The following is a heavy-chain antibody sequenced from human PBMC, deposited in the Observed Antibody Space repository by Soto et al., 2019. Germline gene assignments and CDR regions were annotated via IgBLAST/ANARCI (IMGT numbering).Heavy chain of an antibody. CDR1: GFTFSSYW. V-gene: IGHV3-74*01. CDR3: ARMSVPPPYQRLPHGTYYYYGMDV. J-gene: IGHJ6*02. D-gene: IGHD2-2*01. CDR2: INSDGSST. Sequence: GGSLRLSCAASGFTFSSYWMHWVRQAPGKGLVWVSRINSDGSSTSYADSVKGRFTISRDNAKNTLYLKMNSLGAEDTAVYYCARMSVPPPYQRLPHGTYYYYGMDVCCQGTPVIVS.